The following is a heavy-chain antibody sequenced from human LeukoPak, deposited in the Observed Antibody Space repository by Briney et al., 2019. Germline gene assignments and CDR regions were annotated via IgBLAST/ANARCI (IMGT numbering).Heavy chain of an antibody. D-gene: IGHD6-19*01. V-gene: IGHV3-21*01. CDR1: GFTFSSYS. Sequence: PGGSLRLSCAASGFTFSSYSMNWVRQAPGKGLEWVSSISSSSSYIYYADSVKGRFTISRDNAKNSLYLQMNSLRAEDTAVYYCARDGESSGWFYFYYWGQGTLVTVSS. CDR2: ISSSSSYI. J-gene: IGHJ4*02. CDR3: ARDGESSGWFYFYY.